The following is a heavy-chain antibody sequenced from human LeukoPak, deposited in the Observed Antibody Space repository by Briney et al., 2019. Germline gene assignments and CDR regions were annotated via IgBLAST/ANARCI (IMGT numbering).Heavy chain of an antibody. V-gene: IGHV3-7*01. Sequence: PGGSLRLSCAGSGFIFSSYSMGWVRQAPGKGPEFVAHLKESGIEKEYVDSVEGRFTISRDNGKNSLYLQMNSLRAEDTALYFCARWRGAQSEFDYWGQGTHVIVSS. D-gene: IGHD3-3*01. J-gene: IGHJ4*02. CDR3: ARWRGAQSEFDY. CDR2: LKESGIEK. CDR1: GFIFSSYS.